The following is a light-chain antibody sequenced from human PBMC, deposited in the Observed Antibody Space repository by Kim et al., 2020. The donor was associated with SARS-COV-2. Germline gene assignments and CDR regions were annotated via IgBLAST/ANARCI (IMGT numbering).Light chain of an antibody. CDR1: QNVGSN. J-gene: IGKJ2*01. V-gene: IGKV3-15*01. CDR2: GAS. CDR3: QHYIWPLYT. Sequence: EIVMTQSPATLSVSPGERATLSCRASQNVGSNLAWYQQRPGQAPRLLIYGASTRATAIPARFSGSGSGTEFTLTISNLQSEDFALYCQHYIWPLYTFGQGTKLEI.